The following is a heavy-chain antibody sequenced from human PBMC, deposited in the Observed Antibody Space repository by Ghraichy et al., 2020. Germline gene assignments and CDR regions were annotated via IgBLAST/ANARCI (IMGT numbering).Heavy chain of an antibody. Sequence: SVKVSCKASGGTFSSYAISWVRQAPGQGLEWMGGIIPIFGTANYAQKFQGRVTITADESTSTAYMELSSLRSEDTAVYYCARGGYCSSTSCYSFYYWGQGTLVTVSS. J-gene: IGHJ4*02. D-gene: IGHD2-2*01. CDR1: GGTFSSYA. CDR2: IIPIFGTA. CDR3: ARGGYCSSTSCYSFYY. V-gene: IGHV1-69*13.